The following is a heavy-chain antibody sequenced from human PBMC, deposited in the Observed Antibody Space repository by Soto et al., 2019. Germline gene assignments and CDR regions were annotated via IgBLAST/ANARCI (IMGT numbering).Heavy chain of an antibody. CDR2: IRAYNGNT. V-gene: IGHV1-18*01. J-gene: IGHJ3*02. CDR1: GYTFTSYG. CDR3: ARSSRASGSYYAFDI. D-gene: IGHD1-26*01. Sequence: ASVKVSCKASGYTFTSYGISWVRQAPGQGLEWMGWIRAYNGNTNYAQKLQGRVTMTTDTSTSTAYMELRSLRSDDTAVYYCARSSRASGSYYAFDIWGQGTMVTVSS.